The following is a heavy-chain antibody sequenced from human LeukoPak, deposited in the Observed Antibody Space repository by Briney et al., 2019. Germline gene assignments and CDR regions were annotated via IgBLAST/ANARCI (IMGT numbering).Heavy chain of an antibody. CDR2: MNPNSGNT. D-gene: IGHD3-22*01. CDR3: ARAKSGYYPYYYYYMDV. V-gene: IGHV1-8*01. Sequence: ASVTVSCKASGYTFTSYDINWVRQATGQGLEWMGWMNPNSGNTGYAQKFQGRVTMTRNTSISTAYMELSSLRSEDTAVYYCARAKSGYYPYYYYYMDVWGEGTTVTVSS. J-gene: IGHJ6*03. CDR1: GYTFTSYD.